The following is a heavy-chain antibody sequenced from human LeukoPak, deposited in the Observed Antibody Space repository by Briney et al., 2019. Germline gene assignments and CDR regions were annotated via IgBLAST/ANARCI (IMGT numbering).Heavy chain of an antibody. CDR3: ARDGVVNFWVRYGTYNYYYHMDV. CDR2: IKEDGSEK. J-gene: IGHJ6*04. CDR1: GFSFGGYA. Sequence: GGSLRLSCEVSGFSFGGYALHWVRQAPGKGLEWVANIKEDGSEKDYVDSVKGRFTISRDNAQSSLYLQMDSLRAEDTAVYYCARDGVVNFWVRYGTYNYYYHMDVWGKGTTVTVSS. D-gene: IGHD3-3*01. V-gene: IGHV3-7*01.